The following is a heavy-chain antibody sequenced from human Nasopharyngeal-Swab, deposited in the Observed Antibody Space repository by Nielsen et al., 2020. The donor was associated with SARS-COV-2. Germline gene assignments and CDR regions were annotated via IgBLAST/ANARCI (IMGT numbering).Heavy chain of an antibody. D-gene: IGHD3-10*01. CDR2: VDPSDSYT. CDR1: GYSFYNYW. V-gene: IGHV5-10-1*01. CDR3: ARQYQNYFGSGDYHGAFDI. J-gene: IGHJ3*02. Sequence: GESLKLSCEGSGYSFYNYWISWVRQVPGKGLEWMGKVDPSDSYTDYSPSLRGHGTISVDRSISTAYLQWSSLKASDTAMYSCARQYQNYFGSGDYHGAFDIWGQGTMVTVSS.